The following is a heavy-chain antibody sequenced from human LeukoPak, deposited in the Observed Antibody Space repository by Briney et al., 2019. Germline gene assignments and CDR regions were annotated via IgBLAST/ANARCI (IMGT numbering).Heavy chain of an antibody. CDR3: AKEIVVVPAAISMGAFDI. Sequence: GGSLRLSCAASGFTFSSYAMSWVRQAPGKGLEWVSAIGGSGGSTYYADSVKGRFTISRDNSKNTLYLQMNSLRAEDTAVYYCAKEIVVVPAAISMGAFDIWGQGTMVTVSS. CDR2: IGGSGGST. CDR1: GFTFSSYA. J-gene: IGHJ3*02. D-gene: IGHD2-2*01. V-gene: IGHV3-23*01.